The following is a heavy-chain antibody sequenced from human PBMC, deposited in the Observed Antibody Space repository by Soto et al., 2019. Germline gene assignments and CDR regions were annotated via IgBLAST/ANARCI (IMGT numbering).Heavy chain of an antibody. D-gene: IGHD6-13*01. Sequence: EVQLLESGGGLVQPGGSLRLSCAASGFTFSSYAMTWVRQAPGKGLEWVSTISDSGDSTYYADSVKGRFTISRDNSKNTLYLQMNSLRAEDTAVYYCATDHLVGSTWYHFDYCVQGTLVPVSS. CDR2: ISDSGDST. CDR1: GFTFSSYA. J-gene: IGHJ4*02. CDR3: ATDHLVGSTWYHFDY. V-gene: IGHV3-23*01.